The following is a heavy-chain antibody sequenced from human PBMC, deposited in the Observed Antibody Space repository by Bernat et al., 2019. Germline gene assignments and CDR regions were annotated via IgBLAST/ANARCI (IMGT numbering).Heavy chain of an antibody. CDR2: ISYDGSNK. D-gene: IGHD3-22*01. Sequence: QVQLVESGGGVVQPGRSLRLSCADSGFTFSSYAMHWVRQAPGKGLEWVAVISYDGSNKYYADSVKGRFTISRDNSKNTLYLQMNSLRAEDTAVYYCAKSTKYYYDSTEGYWGQGTLVTVSS. CDR1: GFTFSSYA. CDR3: AKSTKYYYDSTEGY. J-gene: IGHJ4*02. V-gene: IGHV3-30-3*02.